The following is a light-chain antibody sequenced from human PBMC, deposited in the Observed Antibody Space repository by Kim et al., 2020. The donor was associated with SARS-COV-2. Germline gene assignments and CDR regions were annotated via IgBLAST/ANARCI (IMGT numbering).Light chain of an antibody. V-gene: IGKV3-20*01. CDR1: QSVINNY. CDR3: QHYGSSST. J-gene: IGKJ2*01. Sequence: SLSPGESATLSCRASQSVINNYLAWYQQTPGQAPRLLIYGASSRATGIPHRFSGSGSGTDFTLSISRLEPEDFALYFCQHYGSSSTFGQGTKLEI. CDR2: GAS.